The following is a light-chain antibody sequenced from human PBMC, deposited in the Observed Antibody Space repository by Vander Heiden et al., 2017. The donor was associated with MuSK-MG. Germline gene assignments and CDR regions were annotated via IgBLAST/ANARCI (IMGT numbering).Light chain of an antibody. V-gene: IGKV3-11*01. CDR3: QQRGKGPLLT. CDR1: QSVGGD. Sequence: DIVLPQSPATLSLSPREGATLSCRASQSVGGDLAWYQQKNGQDPRLLIYDASNRATGMPARLSGSRSGTVFTLTNSSLEHEDFAVYYCQQRGKGPLLTFGGGTKVEIK. J-gene: IGKJ4*01. CDR2: DAS.